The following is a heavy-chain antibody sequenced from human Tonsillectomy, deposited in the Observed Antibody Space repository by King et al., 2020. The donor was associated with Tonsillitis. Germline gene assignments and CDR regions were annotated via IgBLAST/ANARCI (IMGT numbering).Heavy chain of an antibody. Sequence: VQLVESGGGLVQPGGSLRLSCAASGFTFSSYWMSWVRQAPGKGLEWVANIKQDGSEKYYLDSVKGRFTISRYNAKNSLYLQMNSLRAEDTAVYYCARDSLAWVLTDAFAIWGQGTMVTVSS. CDR1: GFTFSSYW. CDR2: IKQDGSEK. CDR3: ARDSLAWVLTDAFAI. J-gene: IGHJ3*02. V-gene: IGHV3-7*03. D-gene: IGHD1-26*01.